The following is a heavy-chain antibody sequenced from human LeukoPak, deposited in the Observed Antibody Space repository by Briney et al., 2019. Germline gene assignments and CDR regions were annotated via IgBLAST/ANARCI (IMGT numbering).Heavy chain of an antibody. CDR1: GFTFSTYS. CDR2: ISSSSGYI. CDR3: AGGSLLWGAFDI. V-gene: IGHV3-21*01. D-gene: IGHD2-2*01. J-gene: IGHJ3*02. Sequence: GGSLRLSCAASGFTFSTYSMNWVRQAPGKGLEWVSSISSSSGYIYYADSVKGRFTISRDNAKNSLYLQMNSLRAEDTAVYYCAGGSLLWGAFDIWGQGTMVTVSS.